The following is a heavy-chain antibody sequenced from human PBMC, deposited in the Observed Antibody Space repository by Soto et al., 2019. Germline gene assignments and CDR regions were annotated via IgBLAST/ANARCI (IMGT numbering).Heavy chain of an antibody. CDR3: AKVSRKGSAIDFDY. CDR1: GYTFSNYD. Sequence: QVQLVQSGAELKKPGASVKVSCKASGYTFSNYDMHWVRQATGQGPEWIGWVNPNNGETGYAPKFQGRVTLTTDISTTTAYMELTSMRAEAEAIYYCAKVSRKGSAIDFDYWGPGPLIPVSS. V-gene: IGHV1-8*01. J-gene: IGHJ4*02. CDR2: VNPNNGET. D-gene: IGHD3-10*01.